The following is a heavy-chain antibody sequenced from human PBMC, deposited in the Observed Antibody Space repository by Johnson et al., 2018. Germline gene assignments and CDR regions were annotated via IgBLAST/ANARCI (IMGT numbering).Heavy chain of an antibody. D-gene: IGHD1-14*01. V-gene: IGHV3-30*18. J-gene: IGHJ6*03. CDR2: ISYDGSNK. CDR1: GFTFSSYG. CDR3: AKDHSPDQTYYYYYMDV. Sequence: QVQLVQSGGGLVQPGGSLRLSCAASGFTFSSYGMHWVRKAPGKGLEWVAVISYDGSNKYYADSVKARFPISRDNSKNTLYLQMNSLRAEDTGGYYRAKDHSPDQTYYYYYMDVWGKGTTVTFSS.